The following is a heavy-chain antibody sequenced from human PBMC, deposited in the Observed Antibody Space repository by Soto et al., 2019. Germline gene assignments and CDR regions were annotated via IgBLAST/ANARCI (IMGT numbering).Heavy chain of an antibody. V-gene: IGHV4-59*08. Sequence: QVQLQESGPGLVKPSETLSLTCTVSGGSIGTYYWSWIRQPPGKGLEWIGYIYYRGNTDYNPSLKSRVTISLDTPKNQFSLKLSSVTAADTAVYYCARHPGYYDILTGYTTYYFDYWGQGILVTLPS. CDR3: ARHPGYYDILTGYTTYYFDY. CDR1: GGSIGTYY. J-gene: IGHJ4*02. CDR2: IYYRGNT. D-gene: IGHD3-9*01.